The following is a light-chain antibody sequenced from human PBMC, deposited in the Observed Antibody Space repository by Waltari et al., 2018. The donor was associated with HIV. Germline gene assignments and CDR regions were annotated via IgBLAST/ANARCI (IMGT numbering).Light chain of an antibody. Sequence: SYDLTQTLSVSVALGQTATITCGGTKIGSKRVHWYQPKSGPGPVLVHYIKSNRPSGIPERFSGSNSGTTATLAITGVQAGDEADYYCQVWDSSALYVFGPGTKVTV. J-gene: IGLJ1*01. CDR2: IKS. CDR3: QVWDSSALYV. V-gene: IGLV3-9*01. CDR1: KIGSKR.